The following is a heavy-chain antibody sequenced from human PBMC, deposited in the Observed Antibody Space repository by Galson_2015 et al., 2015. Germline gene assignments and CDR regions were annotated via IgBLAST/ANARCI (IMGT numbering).Heavy chain of an antibody. D-gene: IGHD6-19*01. CDR1: GGTFSSYT. V-gene: IGHV1-69*02. CDR3: ARGPLASGWYFDY. Sequence: SGKVSCKASGGTFSSYTISWVRQAPGQGLEWMGRIIPILGIANYAQKFQGRVTITADKSTSTAYMELSSLRSEDTAVYYCARGPLASGWYFDYWGQGTLVTVSS. CDR2: IIPILGIA. J-gene: IGHJ4*02.